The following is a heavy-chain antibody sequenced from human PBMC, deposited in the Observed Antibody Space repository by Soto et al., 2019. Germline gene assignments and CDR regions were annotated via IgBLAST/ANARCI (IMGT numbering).Heavy chain of an antibody. CDR3: ARARGTAGSFDY. V-gene: IGHV4-31*03. J-gene: IGHJ4*02. CDR1: GGSISSGGYY. CDR2: IYYSGST. D-gene: IGHD3-10*01. Sequence: TLSLTCTVSGGSISSGGYYWSWIRQHPGKGLEWIGYIYYSGSTYYNPSLKSRVTISVDTSKNQFSLKLSSVTAADTAVYYCARARGTAGSFDYWGQGTLVTVSS.